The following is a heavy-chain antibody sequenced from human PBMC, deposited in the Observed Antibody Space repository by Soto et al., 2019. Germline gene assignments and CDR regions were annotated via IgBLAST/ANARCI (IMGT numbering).Heavy chain of an antibody. V-gene: IGHV4-4*02. D-gene: IGHD3-9*01. J-gene: IGHJ4*02. CDR3: ARVSAHYDILTGYCYYFDY. Sequence: SETLSLTCAVSSGSISSSNWWSWVRQTPGKGLEWIGEIYHSGSTNYNPSLKSRVTISVDKSKNQFSLKLSSVTAADTAVYYCARVSAHYDILTGYCYYFDYWGQGTLVTVSS. CDR2: IYHSGST. CDR1: SGSISSSNW.